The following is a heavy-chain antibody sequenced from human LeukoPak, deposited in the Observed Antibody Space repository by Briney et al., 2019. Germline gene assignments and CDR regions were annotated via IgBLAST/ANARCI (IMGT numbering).Heavy chain of an antibody. D-gene: IGHD5-18*01. J-gene: IGHJ6*03. Sequence: PSETLSLTCAVYGGSLSAYYWTWIRQPPGKGLEWIGEINHGGSTNYNPSLKSRVTISIDTSKNQFSLKLSSVTAADTAVYYCARGIQLWARYYYYYMDVWGKGTTVTISS. V-gene: IGHV4-34*01. CDR3: ARGIQLWARYYYYYMDV. CDR1: GGSLSAYY. CDR2: INHGGST.